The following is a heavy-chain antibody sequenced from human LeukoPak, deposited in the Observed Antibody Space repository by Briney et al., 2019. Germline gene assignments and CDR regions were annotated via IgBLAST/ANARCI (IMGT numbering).Heavy chain of an antibody. J-gene: IGHJ4*02. D-gene: IGHD5-18*01. CDR1: GFTFSSYG. Sequence: GGTLRLSCAASGFTFSSYGMSWVRQAPGKGLEWVSAISGSGGSTYYADSVKGRFTISRDNSKNTLYLQMNSLRAEDTAVYYCAKADVDTAMRLGYFDYWGQGTLVTVSS. CDR2: ISGSGGST. V-gene: IGHV3-23*01. CDR3: AKADVDTAMRLGYFDY.